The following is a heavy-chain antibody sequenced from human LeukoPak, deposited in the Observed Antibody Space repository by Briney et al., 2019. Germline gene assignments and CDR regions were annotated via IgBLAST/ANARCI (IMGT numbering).Heavy chain of an antibody. V-gene: IGHV3-30*18. D-gene: IGHD6-25*01. J-gene: IGHJ6*03. CDR1: GFTFSNYG. Sequence: PGGSLRLSCAASGFTFSNYGMHWLRQAPGKGLEWVAFISYDGSNKYYADSVKGRFTIPRDNSKNTLYPQMNSMRAEDTAVYYCAKAGRKAASTRYYYYIDVWGKGTTVTVSS. CDR3: AKAGRKAASTRYYYYIDV. CDR2: ISYDGSNK.